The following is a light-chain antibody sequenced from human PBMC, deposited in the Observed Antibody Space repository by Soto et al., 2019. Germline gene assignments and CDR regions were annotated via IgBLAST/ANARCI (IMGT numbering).Light chain of an antibody. J-gene: IGLJ1*01. Sequence: QSVLTQPPSVSGAPGQRVTISCTGSSSNIGAGYDVHWYQQLPGTVPKLLIYGNSNRPSGVPDRFSGSNSGTSASLAITGLQAEDEAEYYCQSFDSSLSGYVFGTGTKLTVL. V-gene: IGLV1-40*01. CDR2: GNS. CDR3: QSFDSSLSGYV. CDR1: SSNIGAGYD.